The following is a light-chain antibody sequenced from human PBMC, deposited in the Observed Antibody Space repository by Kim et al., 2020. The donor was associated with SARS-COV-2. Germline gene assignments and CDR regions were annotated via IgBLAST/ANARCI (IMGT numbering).Light chain of an antibody. CDR3: FLSYGQTRV. V-gene: IGLV7-46*01. J-gene: IGLJ3*02. CDR2: DTN. CDR1: SEPITSGHW. Sequence: QAVVTQEPSLTVSPGGAVTLTCASSSEPITSGHWPNWIQQKPGQAPKTLIYDTNNRHSWTPARFSGSLLGGKAALTLSGAQPEDEAEYYCFLSYGQTRVFGGGTQLTVL.